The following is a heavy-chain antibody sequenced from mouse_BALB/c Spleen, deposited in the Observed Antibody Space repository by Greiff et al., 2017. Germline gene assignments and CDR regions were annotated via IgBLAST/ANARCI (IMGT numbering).Heavy chain of an antibody. J-gene: IGHJ4*01. CDR2: IWSGGST. D-gene: IGHD2-14*01. Sequence: VMLVESGPGLVQPSQSLSITCTVSGFSLTSYGVHWVRQSPGKGLEWLGVIWSGGSTDYNAAFISRLSISKDNSKSQVFFKMNSLQANDTAIYYCAREVRNAMDYWGQGTSVTVSS. CDR3: AREVRNAMDY. CDR1: GFSLTSYG. V-gene: IGHV2-2*02.